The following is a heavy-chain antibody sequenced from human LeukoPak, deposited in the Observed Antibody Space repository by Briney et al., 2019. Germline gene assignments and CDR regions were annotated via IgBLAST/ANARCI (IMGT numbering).Heavy chain of an antibody. CDR1: GYTFTGYY. J-gene: IGHJ3*02. CDR3: TRDGSFGVANGDAFEI. V-gene: IGHV1-2*02. D-gene: IGHD3-3*01. Sequence: ASLKVSCKASGYTFTGYYMHWVRQAPGQGLEWMGWINPNSGGTNYAQQFQGRVTMTRDTSISTAYMELSRLRSDDTAVYYCTRDGSFGVANGDAFEIWGQRKMGTVSS. CDR2: INPNSGGT.